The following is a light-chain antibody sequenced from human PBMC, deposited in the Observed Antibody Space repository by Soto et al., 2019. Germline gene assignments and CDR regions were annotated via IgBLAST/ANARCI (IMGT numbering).Light chain of an antibody. CDR1: SSDVGGYNY. Sequence: QSALTQPASVSGSLGQSITISCTGTSSDVGGYNYVSWYQQHPGQAPKLLIHEVTNRPSGISDRFSGSKSANTASLTISGLRAEDEAHYYCSSYTTFRTPHLAFGGGTKLTVL. V-gene: IGLV2-14*01. J-gene: IGLJ2*01. CDR2: EVT. CDR3: SSYTTFRTPHLA.